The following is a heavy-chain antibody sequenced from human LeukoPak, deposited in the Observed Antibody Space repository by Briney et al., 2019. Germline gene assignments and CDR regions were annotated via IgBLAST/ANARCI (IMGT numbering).Heavy chain of an antibody. D-gene: IGHD2-2*01. CDR1: GGTFSSSA. CDR3: ARVRGAREGYCSSTSCYGGGGWFDP. Sequence: SVKVSCKASGGTFSSSAISWVRQAPGQGLEWMGGIIPIFGTANYAQKFQGRVTITTDESTSTDYMELSSLRSEDTAVYYCARVRGAREGYCSSTSCYGGGGWFDPWGQGTLVTVSS. V-gene: IGHV1-69*05. J-gene: IGHJ5*02. CDR2: IIPIFGTA.